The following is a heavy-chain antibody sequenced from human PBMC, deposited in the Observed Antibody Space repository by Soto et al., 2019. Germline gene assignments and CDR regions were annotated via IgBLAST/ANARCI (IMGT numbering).Heavy chain of an antibody. J-gene: IGHJ4*02. D-gene: IGHD2-15*01. CDR1: GFMFSSYS. CDR3: ARDLPRCSGGSCWEY. Sequence: EVQLVESGGGLVQPGGSLRLSCAASGFMFSSYSMHWVRQAPGRGLEWVSYISSSSSTIYYADSVKGRFTISRDNAKNSLYLQMNSLRADDTAVYYCARDLPRCSGGSCWEYWGQGTLVTVSS. V-gene: IGHV3-48*01. CDR2: ISSSSSTI.